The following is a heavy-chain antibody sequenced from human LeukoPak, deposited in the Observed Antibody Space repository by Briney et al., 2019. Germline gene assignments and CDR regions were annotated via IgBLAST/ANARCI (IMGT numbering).Heavy chain of an antibody. J-gene: IGHJ3*02. Sequence: PGGSLRLSCAASGFTFSTNAMSWVRQAPGKGLEWVSAISGSGGSTYYADSVKGRFTISRDNSKNTLYLQMTSLRAEDTAVYYCAKDGGYYDFWSGYYLSDAFDIWGQGTMVTVSS. CDR2: ISGSGGST. CDR1: GFTFSTNA. V-gene: IGHV3-23*01. CDR3: AKDGGYYDFWSGYYLSDAFDI. D-gene: IGHD3-3*01.